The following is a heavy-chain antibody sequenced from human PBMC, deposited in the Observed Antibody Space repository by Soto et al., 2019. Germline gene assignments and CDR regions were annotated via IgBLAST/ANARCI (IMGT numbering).Heavy chain of an antibody. D-gene: IGHD6-19*01. Sequence: LEILSLTCTVSGGSIRGYRWSWIRQAPGKGLEWIGYIYYSGSTYYNPSLKSRVTISVDTSKNQFSLKLSSVTAADTAVYYCARPEQLGGAVAGYGMDVWGQGTTVTVSS. CDR2: IYYSGST. CDR3: ARPEQLGGAVAGYGMDV. CDR1: GGSIRGYR. J-gene: IGHJ6*02. V-gene: IGHV4-59*08.